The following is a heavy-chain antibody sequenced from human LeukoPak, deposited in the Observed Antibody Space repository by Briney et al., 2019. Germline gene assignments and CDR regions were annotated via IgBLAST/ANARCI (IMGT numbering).Heavy chain of an antibody. J-gene: IGHJ3*02. CDR3: AEEGENYAFDI. D-gene: IGHD2-21*01. CDR1: GFTFSNYA. CDR2: ISGSGGST. V-gene: IGHV3-23*01. Sequence: PRGSLRLSCAASGFTFSNYAMTWVRQAPGKGLEWVSAISGSGGSTYYADSVKGRFTISRDNSKNTLYLQMNSLRAEDTAIYYCAEEGENYAFDIWGPGTMVTVSS.